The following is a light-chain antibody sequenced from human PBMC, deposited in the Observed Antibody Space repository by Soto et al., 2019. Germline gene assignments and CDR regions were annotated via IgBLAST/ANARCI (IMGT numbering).Light chain of an antibody. J-gene: IGKJ1*01. CDR1: QSIRSH. Sequence: DIQMTQSPSSLSASVGDRVTITCRASQSIRSHLNWYQQKPGKAPNLLIFAASTLHSGVPSRFSGSGSGTDFTLTISSLQPEDFGTFYCHQSYSSWTFGQGTKVEIK. CDR2: AAS. V-gene: IGKV1-39*01. CDR3: HQSYSSWT.